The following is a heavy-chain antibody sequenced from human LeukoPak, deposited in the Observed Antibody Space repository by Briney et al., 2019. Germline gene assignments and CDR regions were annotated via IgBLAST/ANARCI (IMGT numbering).Heavy chain of an antibody. CDR1: GFTFSSYA. J-gene: IGHJ4*02. V-gene: IGHV3-30*04. D-gene: IGHD3-16*02. CDR2: ISYDGSGS. Sequence: GGSLRLSCAASGFTFSSYAIHWVRQTPGKGLEWVAVISYDGSGSYFADSVKGRFTISRDNSKNTLYLQMNSLRAEGTAVYYCAKGLQKIQLSSVDYWGQGTLVTVSS. CDR3: AKGLQKIQLSSVDY.